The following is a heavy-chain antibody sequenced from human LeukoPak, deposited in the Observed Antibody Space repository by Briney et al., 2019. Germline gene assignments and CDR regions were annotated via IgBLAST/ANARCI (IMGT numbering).Heavy chain of an antibody. CDR3: ARETVGNWNPDY. V-gene: IGHV1-2*02. CDR2: INSNSGGT. CDR1: GFSFNGYY. Sequence: ASVKVSCKASGFSFNGYYMHWVRQAPGQGLEWMGWINSNSGGTNYAQKFQGRVTMTRDTSITTAYMDLSALRPDDTAVYYCARETVGNWNPDYWGRGTPVTVSS. J-gene: IGHJ4*01. D-gene: IGHD1-20*01.